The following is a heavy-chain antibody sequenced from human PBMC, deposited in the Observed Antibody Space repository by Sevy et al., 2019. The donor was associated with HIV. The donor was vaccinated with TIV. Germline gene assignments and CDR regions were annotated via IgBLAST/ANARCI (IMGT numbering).Heavy chain of an antibody. Sequence: GGSLRLSCAASGFTFSSYAMHWVRQAPGKGLEWVAVISYDGSNKYYAYSVKGRFTISRDNSKNTLYLQMNSLRAEDTAVYYCARDLVPYSSSWYYYGMDVWGQGTTVTVSS. J-gene: IGHJ6*02. D-gene: IGHD6-13*01. CDR2: ISYDGSNK. CDR1: GFTFSSYA. CDR3: ARDLVPYSSSWYYYGMDV. V-gene: IGHV3-30*04.